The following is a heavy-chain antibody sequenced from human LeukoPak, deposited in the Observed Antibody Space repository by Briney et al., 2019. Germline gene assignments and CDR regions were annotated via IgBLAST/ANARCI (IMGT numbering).Heavy chain of an antibody. V-gene: IGHV4-4*02. D-gene: IGHD5-18*01. J-gene: IGHJ4*02. CDR1: GGSISSSNW. CDR2: IYYSGST. Sequence: PSGTLSLTCAVSGGSISSSNWWSWVRQPPGKGLEWIGYIYYSGSTNYNPSLKSRVTISVDTSKNQFSLKLSSVTAADTAVYYCASTNRGGYSYGTLDYWGQGTLVTVSS. CDR3: ASTNRGGYSYGTLDY.